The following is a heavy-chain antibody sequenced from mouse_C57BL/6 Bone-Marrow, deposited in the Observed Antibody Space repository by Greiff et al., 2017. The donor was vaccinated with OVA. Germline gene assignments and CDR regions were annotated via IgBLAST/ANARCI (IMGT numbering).Heavy chain of an antibody. CDR1: GYSFTSYY. CDR2: IYPGSGNT. CDR3: ARGSYYGTLDY. V-gene: IGHV1-66*01. J-gene: IGHJ2*01. D-gene: IGHD1-1*01. Sequence: VQLQQSGPELVKPGASVKISCKASGYSFTSYYIHWVKQRPGQGLEWIGWIYPGSGNTKYNEKFKGKATLTADTSSSTAYMQLSSLTSEDSAVYYCARGSYYGTLDYWGQGTTLTVSS.